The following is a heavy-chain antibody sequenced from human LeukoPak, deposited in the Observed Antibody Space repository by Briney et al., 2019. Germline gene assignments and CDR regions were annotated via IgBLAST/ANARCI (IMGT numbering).Heavy chain of an antibody. CDR3: AELGITMIGGV. CDR2: ISGSGGST. J-gene: IGHJ6*04. Sequence: GGTLRLSCAASGFTFSSYGMIWVRQAPGKGLEWVSGISGSGGSTYVADSVKGRFTISRDNAKNSLYLQMNSLRAEDTAVCYCAELGITMIGGVWGKGTTVTISS. D-gene: IGHD3-10*02. V-gene: IGHV3-23*01. CDR1: GFTFSSYG.